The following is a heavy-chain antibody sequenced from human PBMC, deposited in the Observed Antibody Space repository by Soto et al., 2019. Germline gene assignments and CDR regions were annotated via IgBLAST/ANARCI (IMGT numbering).Heavy chain of an antibody. CDR1: GYTFTSYY. CDR3: ARVSRVGATWLD. CDR2: INPSGGTT. Sequence: QVQLVQSGAEVKKPGASVKVSCKASGYTFTSYYMHWVRQAPGQGLEWMGIINPSGGTTSYAQKFQGRVTMTRDTSTSTVYMELSSLRSEDTAVYYCARVSRVGATWLDWGQGTLVTVSS. D-gene: IGHD1-26*01. V-gene: IGHV1-46*01. J-gene: IGHJ4*02.